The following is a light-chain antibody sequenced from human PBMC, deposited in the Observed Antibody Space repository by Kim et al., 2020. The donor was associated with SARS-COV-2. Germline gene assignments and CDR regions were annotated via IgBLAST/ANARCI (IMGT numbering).Light chain of an antibody. CDR2: GSS. Sequence: VFPGERATHSCRTRQNVGSKLAWYQQKPGQSPRLLIYGSSTRATGIPARFTGSGSGTEFTLTISSLQSEEFAVYYCQEYNKWPANTFGQGTKLEI. V-gene: IGKV3-15*01. J-gene: IGKJ2*01. CDR3: QEYNKWPANT. CDR1: QNVGSK.